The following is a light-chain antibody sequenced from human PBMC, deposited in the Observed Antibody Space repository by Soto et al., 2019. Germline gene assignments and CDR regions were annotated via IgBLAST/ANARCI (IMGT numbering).Light chain of an antibody. CDR2: ETS. J-gene: IGKJ4*01. CDR1: QSVSSSY. CDR3: QQYYSTLT. Sequence: EIVLTQSPGTLSLSPGERATLSCRASQSVSSSYLAWSQQRTGQAPRLLIYETSSRATGIPDRFSGSGSGTDFTLTISRLEPEDFAVYYCQQYYSTLTFGGGTKVEIK. V-gene: IGKV3-20*01.